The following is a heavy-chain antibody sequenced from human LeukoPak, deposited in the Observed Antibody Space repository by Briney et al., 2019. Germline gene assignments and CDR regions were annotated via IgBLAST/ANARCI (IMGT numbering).Heavy chain of an antibody. V-gene: IGHV4-61*02. J-gene: IGHJ4*02. D-gene: IGHD6-19*01. CDR3: ATIAVAGHFDY. CDR2: IYTSGST. Sequence: SLTLSLTCTVSGGSISSGSYYWSWIRQPAGKGLEWIGRIYTSGSTNYNPSLKSRVTISLDTSKNQFSLKLGSVTAADTAVYYCATIAVAGHFDYWGQGTLVTVSS. CDR1: GGSISSGSYY.